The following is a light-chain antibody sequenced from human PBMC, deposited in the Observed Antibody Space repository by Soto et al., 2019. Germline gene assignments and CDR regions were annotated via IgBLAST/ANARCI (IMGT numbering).Light chain of an antibody. V-gene: IGKV3D-20*01. J-gene: IGKJ5*01. CDR1: QSVSTNY. CDR3: QQYNNWPPIT. CDR2: DAS. Sequence: EIVLTQSPGTLSLSPGERATLSCGASQSVSTNYLAWYQQKPGLAPRLLIYDASSRATGISDRFSGSGSGTEFTLTISSLQSEDFAVYYCQQYNNWPPITFGQGTRLEIK.